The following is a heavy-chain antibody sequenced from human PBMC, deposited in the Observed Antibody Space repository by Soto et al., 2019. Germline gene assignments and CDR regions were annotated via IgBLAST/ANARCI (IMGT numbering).Heavy chain of an antibody. Sequence: WNWIRQHQGTGLEWIGYIYYSGNTYYNPSLKSRVTISVDTSKNQFSLRLSSVTAADTAVYYCERGLSVTLFDNRGQGTLVTVSS. CDR2: IYYSGNT. J-gene: IGHJ4*02. D-gene: IGHD4-17*01. CDR3: ERGLSVTLFDN. V-gene: IGHV4-31*02.